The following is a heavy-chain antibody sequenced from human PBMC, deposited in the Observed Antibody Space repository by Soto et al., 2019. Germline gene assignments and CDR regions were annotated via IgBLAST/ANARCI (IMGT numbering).Heavy chain of an antibody. CDR1: GGTFSTSS. CDR2: ILPIFGTA. D-gene: IGHD4-17*01. Sequence: QVQLVQPGAEVKKPGSSVKVSCKASGGTFSTSSINWVRQAPGQRPEWMGNILPIFGTADYAQKFQDRVTNTADKGTNTADMGLRSRFPEDTAEYCGAGGDEDGGNSDAFDIWGQVTVVTVSS. CDR3: AGGDEDGGNSDAFDI. J-gene: IGHJ3*02. V-gene: IGHV1-69*14.